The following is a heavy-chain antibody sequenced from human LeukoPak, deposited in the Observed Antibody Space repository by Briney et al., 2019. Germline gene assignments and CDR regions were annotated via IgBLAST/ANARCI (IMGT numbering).Heavy chain of an antibody. Sequence: GRSLRLSCAASGFTFSSYGIHWVRQAPGKGLEWVAVIWYDGSDKYYADSVKGRFTISRDNPKNTLYLQMNSLRAEDTAVYYCARALGSGSATNWFDPWGQGTLVTVSS. CDR1: GFTFSSYG. V-gene: IGHV3-33*01. CDR3: ARALGSGSATNWFDP. D-gene: IGHD3-10*01. CDR2: IWYDGSDK. J-gene: IGHJ5*02.